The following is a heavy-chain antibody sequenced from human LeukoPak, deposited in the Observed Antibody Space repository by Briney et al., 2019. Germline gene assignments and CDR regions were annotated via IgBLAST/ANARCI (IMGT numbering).Heavy chain of an antibody. D-gene: IGHD2-15*01. CDR3: ARERGSD. CDR1: GFTDSSIF. V-gene: IGHV3-53*01. CDR2: IHISATT. Sequence: GGSLRLSCEASGFTDSSIFMGWVRQAPGKGLDRVSIIHISATTYYADSVNGRFTISRNNFKNTLYLQMNSLRAEDTAVYYCARERGSDLGQGTLVTVSS. J-gene: IGHJ4*02.